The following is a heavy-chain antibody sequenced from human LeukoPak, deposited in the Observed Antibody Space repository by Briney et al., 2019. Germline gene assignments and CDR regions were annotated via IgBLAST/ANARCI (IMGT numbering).Heavy chain of an antibody. CDR1: GGSFSGYY. D-gene: IGHD4-17*01. CDR2: INHSGST. Sequence: SETLSLTCAVYGGSFSGYYWSWIRQPPGKGLEWIGEINHSGSTNYNPSLKSRVTMSVDTSKNQFSLKLTSVTAADTAVYYCARRDYGDQGYDYWGQGTLVTVSS. J-gene: IGHJ4*02. CDR3: ARRDYGDQGYDY. V-gene: IGHV4-34*01.